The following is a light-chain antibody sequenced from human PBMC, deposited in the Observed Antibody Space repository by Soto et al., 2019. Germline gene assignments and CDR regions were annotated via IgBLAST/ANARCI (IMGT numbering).Light chain of an antibody. V-gene: IGKV1-6*01. Sequence: AIQMTQSPCSLSASVGDRVTITCRARQDIRNYLGWYQQKPGKAPKRLIYGASSLPSGVPSRFSGSGSGTDFTLTIHLLQPEPFATYYCLPASNSPRTFGHRTQVEI. CDR1: QDIRNY. J-gene: IGKJ1*01. CDR3: LPASNSPRT. CDR2: GAS.